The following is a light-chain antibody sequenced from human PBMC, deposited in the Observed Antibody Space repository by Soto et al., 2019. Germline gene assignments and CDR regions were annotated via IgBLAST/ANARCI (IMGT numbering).Light chain of an antibody. CDR1: QGISSY. CDR2: AAS. J-gene: IGKJ1*01. V-gene: IGKV1-8*01. Sequence: AIRMTQSPSSFAASTGDRVTITCRASQGISSYLAWYQQKPGKAPKLLIYAASTEQSGVPSRITGSGSGTDFTITTSCLQSEDFATYYCQQYYSYPHTFGQGTNVDIK. CDR3: QQYYSYPHT.